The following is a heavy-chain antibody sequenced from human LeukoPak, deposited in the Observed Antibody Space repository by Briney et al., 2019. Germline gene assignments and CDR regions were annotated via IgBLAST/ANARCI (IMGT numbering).Heavy chain of an antibody. CDR3: AREGRNYYDSSGYYYFDY. CDR2: IYHSGST. Sequence: SQTLSLTCAVSGGSISSGGYSWSWIRQPPGKGLEWIGYIYHSGSTYYNPSLKSRVTISVDRSKNQFSLKLSSVTAADTAVYYCAREGRNYYDSSGYYYFDYWGQGTLVTVSS. CDR1: GGSISSGGYS. J-gene: IGHJ4*02. D-gene: IGHD3-22*01. V-gene: IGHV4-30-2*01.